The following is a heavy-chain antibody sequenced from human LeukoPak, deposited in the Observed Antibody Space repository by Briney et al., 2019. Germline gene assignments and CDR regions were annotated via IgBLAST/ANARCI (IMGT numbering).Heavy chain of an antibody. D-gene: IGHD3-10*01. Sequence: SETLSLTCTVSGGSISSGGYYWSWIRQHPGKGLEWIGYIYYSGSTYYNPSLKSRVTISVDTSKNQFSLKLSSVTAADTAVYYCAGGGSGSYYNNLIYYYYYGMDVWGQGTTVTVSS. CDR1: GGSISSGGYY. CDR3: AGGGSGSYYNNLIYYYYYGMDV. CDR2: IYYSGST. J-gene: IGHJ6*02. V-gene: IGHV4-31*03.